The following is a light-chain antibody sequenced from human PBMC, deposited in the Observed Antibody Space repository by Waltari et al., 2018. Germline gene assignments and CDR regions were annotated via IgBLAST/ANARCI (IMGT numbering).Light chain of an antibody. CDR3: LVWHSTIDHQGV. CDR2: YDS. J-gene: IGLJ2*01. Sequence: SYVVTQSPSVSVAPGETARITCGGDNIGSKSVHWYQQRPGQAPVLVISYDSDRPSGDPRGVCGSNSGNPATLTISWVEAEDEADYYCLVWHSTIDHQGVFGGGTKLTVL. CDR1: NIGSKS. V-gene: IGLV3-21*04.